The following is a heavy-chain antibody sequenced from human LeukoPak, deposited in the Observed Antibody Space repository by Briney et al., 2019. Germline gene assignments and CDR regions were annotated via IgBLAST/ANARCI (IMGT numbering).Heavy chain of an antibody. CDR2: MNPTSGDT. V-gene: IGHV1-8*01. J-gene: IGHJ4*02. Sequence: ASVKVSCKASGYTFTTCDITWVRQATGQGLEWMGWMNPTSGDTAYAQTFQGRVAMTRDTSISTAYMELSSLRSEDTAVYYCARGCSSTSCYVYYYDSSGLYYFDYWGQGTLVTVSS. CDR1: GYTFTTCD. D-gene: IGHD3-22*01. CDR3: ARGCSSTSCYVYYYDSSGLYYFDY.